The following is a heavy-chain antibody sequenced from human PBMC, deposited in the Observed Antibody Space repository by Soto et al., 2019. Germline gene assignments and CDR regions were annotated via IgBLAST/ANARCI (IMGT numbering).Heavy chain of an antibody. CDR3: ARYKSNYYYGMDV. V-gene: IGHV4-59*11. D-gene: IGHD1-20*01. CDR2: IYYSGIT. Sequence: VAGGTIRNHGGRWIRQPPGKGLEWIGYIYYSGITNYNPSLKSRVTISVDTSKNQFSLKLSSVTAADTAVYYCARYKSNYYYGMDVWGQGTTVTVSS. J-gene: IGHJ6*02. CDR1: GGTIRNHG.